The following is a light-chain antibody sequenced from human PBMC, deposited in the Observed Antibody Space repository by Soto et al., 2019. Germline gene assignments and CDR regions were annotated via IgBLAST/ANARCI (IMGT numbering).Light chain of an antibody. CDR2: AAS. Sequence: DIQMTQSPSSLSASVGDRVTITCRASQSISSYLNWYQQKPGKAPKLLIYAASSLQSGVPSRFSGSGSGTDFTLTINNLQPEDFATYYCQQSYSTLRTFGQGTKVDIK. J-gene: IGKJ1*01. CDR1: QSISSY. V-gene: IGKV1-39*01. CDR3: QQSYSTLRT.